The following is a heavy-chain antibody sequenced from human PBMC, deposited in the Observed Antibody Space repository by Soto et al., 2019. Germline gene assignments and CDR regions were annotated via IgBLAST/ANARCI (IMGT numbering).Heavy chain of an antibody. V-gene: IGHV1-18*01. D-gene: IGHD3-10*01. Sequence: QLVQSGVEMKNPGASVKVSCKASGYTFTSYGISWVRQAPGQGLEWMGWISGFNDDTNHAQQFQGRVTVTKDTSTSTAYMELRSLKSYDTAMYYCARSGSYYPARNWFGPWGQGTLVIVSS. CDR1: GYTFTSYG. CDR3: ARSGSYYPARNWFGP. CDR2: ISGFNDDT. J-gene: IGHJ5*02.